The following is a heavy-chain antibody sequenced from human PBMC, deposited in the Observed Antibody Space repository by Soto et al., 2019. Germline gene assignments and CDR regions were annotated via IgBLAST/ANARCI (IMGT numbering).Heavy chain of an antibody. V-gene: IGHV1-69*13. CDR2: IIPIFGTA. J-gene: IGHJ6*02. Sequence: SVKVSCKASGGTFSSYAISWVRQAPGQGLEWMGGIIPIFGTANYAQKFQGRVTITADESTSTAYMELSSLRSEDTAVYYCARDQGIAARPPYYYYGMDVWGQGTTVTVSS. CDR1: GGTFSSYA. CDR3: ARDQGIAARPPYYYYGMDV. D-gene: IGHD6-6*01.